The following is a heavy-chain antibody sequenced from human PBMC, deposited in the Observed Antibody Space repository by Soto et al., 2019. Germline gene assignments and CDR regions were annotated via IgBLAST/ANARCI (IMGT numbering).Heavy chain of an antibody. J-gene: IGHJ4*02. CDR3: AKGGHASPFDY. CDR2: ISGRGDIT. CDR1: GLTFGNYA. D-gene: IGHD2-15*01. V-gene: IGHV3-23*01. Sequence: EVRLLESGGGLVQTGGSLRLSCAASGLTFGNYAMTWVRQVPGRGLEWVSAISGRGDITFYADSVKGRFTLSRDNSKNTPWLQMNNLRVEDMAVFWCAKGGHASPFDYWGQGALVTLSS.